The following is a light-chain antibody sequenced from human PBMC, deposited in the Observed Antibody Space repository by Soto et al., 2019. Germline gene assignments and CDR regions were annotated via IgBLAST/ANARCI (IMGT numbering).Light chain of an antibody. CDR2: KVS. CDR3: MQATQSSCT. V-gene: IGKV2-24*01. CDR1: QSLVHNDGNTY. J-gene: IGKJ1*01. Sequence: DIVMTQTPLSSPVTLGQAASISCRSRQSLVHNDGNTYLSWFQQRPGQPPRLLMYKVSDRVSGVPDRFSGSGAGTDFTLTISRVEAEEVGVYYCMQATQSSCTCGQGTKVQI.